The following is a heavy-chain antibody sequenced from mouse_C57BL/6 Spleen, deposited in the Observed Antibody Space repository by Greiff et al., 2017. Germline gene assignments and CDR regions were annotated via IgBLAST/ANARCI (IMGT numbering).Heavy chain of an antibody. Sequence: EVKLMESGGGLVQPGGSLSLSCAASGFTFTDYYMSWVRQPPGKALEWLGFIRNKANGYTTESSASVKGRFTISRDNSQSILYLQMNALRAEDSATYYCASLNWEGPYFDVWGTGTTVTVSS. J-gene: IGHJ1*03. D-gene: IGHD4-1*01. CDR2: IRNKANGYTT. CDR3: ASLNWEGPYFDV. CDR1: GFTFTDYY. V-gene: IGHV7-3*01.